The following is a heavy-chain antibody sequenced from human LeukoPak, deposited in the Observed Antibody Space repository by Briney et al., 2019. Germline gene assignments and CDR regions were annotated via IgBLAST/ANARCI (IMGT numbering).Heavy chain of an antibody. Sequence: GASVKVSCKASGYTFTSYDINWVRQATGQGLEWMGWMNPNSGNTGYAQKFQGRVTMTRNTSISTAYMELSSLRSEDTAVYYCARVGVDTAMVIYYYYYMDVWGKGTTVTVSS. CDR1: GYTFTSYD. D-gene: IGHD5-18*01. J-gene: IGHJ6*03. CDR2: MNPNSGNT. V-gene: IGHV1-8*01. CDR3: ARVGVDTAMVIYYYYYMDV.